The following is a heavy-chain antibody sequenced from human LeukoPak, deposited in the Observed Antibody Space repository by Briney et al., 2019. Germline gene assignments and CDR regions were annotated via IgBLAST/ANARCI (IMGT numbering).Heavy chain of an antibody. J-gene: IGHJ4*02. CDR1: GFTFSDYS. CDR3: ARDHNYAFDN. Sequence: PGGSLRLSCAASGFTFSDYSMNWVRQAPGKGLAWISYIGISSGNTKYADSVKGRFTISGDNAKNSLYLQMNSLRVEDTAVYYCARDHNYAFDNWGQGTLVTVSS. D-gene: IGHD1-1*01. CDR2: IGISSGNT. V-gene: IGHV3-48*04.